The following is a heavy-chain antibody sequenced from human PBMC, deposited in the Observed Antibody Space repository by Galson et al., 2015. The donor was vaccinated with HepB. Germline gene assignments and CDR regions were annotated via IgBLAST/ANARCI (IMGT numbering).Heavy chain of an antibody. D-gene: IGHD2-8*01. CDR2: INPSGGST. CDR1: GYTFTSYY. J-gene: IGHJ3*02. V-gene: IGHV1-46*03. CDR3: ATLGNPGHGVYGVRMGAFDI. Sequence: SVKVSCKASGYTFTSYYMHWVRQAPGQGLEWMGIINPSGGSTSYAQKFQGGVTMTRDTSTSTVYMELSSLRSEDTAVYYCATLGNPGHGVYGVRMGAFDIWGQGTMVTVSS.